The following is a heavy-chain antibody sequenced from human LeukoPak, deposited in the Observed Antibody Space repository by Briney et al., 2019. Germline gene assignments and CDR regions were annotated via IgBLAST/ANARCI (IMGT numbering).Heavy chain of an antibody. V-gene: IGHV4-38-2*02. Sequence: PSETLSLTCTVSGYSISSGYYWGWIRQPPGKGLEWIGSIYHSGSTYCNPSLKSRVTISVDTSKNQFSLKLSSVTAADTAVYYCARDQHLGDNAFDIWGQGTMVTVSS. CDR3: ARDQHLGDNAFDI. J-gene: IGHJ3*02. D-gene: IGHD3-10*01. CDR1: GYSISSGYY. CDR2: IYHSGST.